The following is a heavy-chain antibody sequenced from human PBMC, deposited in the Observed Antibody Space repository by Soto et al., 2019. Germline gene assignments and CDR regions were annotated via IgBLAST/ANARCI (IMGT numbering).Heavy chain of an antibody. Sequence: EVQLLESGGDLIQPGGSLRLSCVASGLTFGSRAMRWVRQSPGEGLEWVSTLTDTGGDAKYADSVRGRFAISRDNSKNTLYLQMSALRAEDPAIYFCGRGSKDSYPGSRIFDFWGRGTLVTVSS. J-gene: IGHJ4*02. D-gene: IGHD3-10*01. CDR3: GRGSKDSYPGSRIFDF. CDR1: GLTFGSRA. CDR2: LTDTGGDA. V-gene: IGHV3-23*01.